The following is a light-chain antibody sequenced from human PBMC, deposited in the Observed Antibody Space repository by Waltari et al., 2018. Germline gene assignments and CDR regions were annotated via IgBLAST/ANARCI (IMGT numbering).Light chain of an antibody. V-gene: IGLV2-14*03. CDR2: DFT. J-gene: IGLJ2*01. CDR1: SGDVGGYKY. Sequence: QSALTQPASVSGSPGQSITISCTGTSGDVGGYKYVSWYQQHPGKAPNRLFYDFTIRPSAVSNRFSDSKTGNTASLTISGRQAEDEADYYCSSYTSSSTLAFGGGTKLTVL. CDR3: SSYTSSSTLA.